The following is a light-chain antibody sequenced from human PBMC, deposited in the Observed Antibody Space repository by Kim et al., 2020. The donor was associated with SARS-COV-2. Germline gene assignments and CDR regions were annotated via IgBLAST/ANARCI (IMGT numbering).Light chain of an antibody. CDR2: GAS. CDR3: QQYSHWPPYT. CDR1: QSVDTN. V-gene: IGKV3-15*01. Sequence: SPGERGTLSCRASQSVDTNLAWYQQSPGQAPRLLIYGASTRATDIPARFSGSGSGTDFTLIVSSLQSEDFAVYYCQQYSHWPPYTFGPGTKVDIK. J-gene: IGKJ2*01.